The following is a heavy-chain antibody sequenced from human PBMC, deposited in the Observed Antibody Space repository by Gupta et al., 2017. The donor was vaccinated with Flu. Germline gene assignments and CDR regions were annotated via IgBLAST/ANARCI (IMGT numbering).Heavy chain of an antibody. CDR1: GFTFSSYA. CDR3: AKTVGYSSGWSTRGEFDY. D-gene: IGHD6-19*01. V-gene: IGHV3-23*01. J-gene: IGHJ4*02. Sequence: EVQLLESGGGLVQPGGSLRLSCAASGFTFSSYATSWVRQAPGKGLEWVSAISGSGGSTYYADSVKGRFTISRDNSKNTLYLQMNSLRAEDTAVYYCAKTVGYSSGWSTRGEFDYWGQGTLVTVSS. CDR2: ISGSGGST.